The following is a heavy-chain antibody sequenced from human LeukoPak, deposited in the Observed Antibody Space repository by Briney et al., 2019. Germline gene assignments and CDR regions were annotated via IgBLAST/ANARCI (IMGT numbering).Heavy chain of an antibody. J-gene: IGHJ6*02. D-gene: IGHD3-10*01. CDR2: ISGSGGST. CDR3: AKTTAGIDYYGMDV. V-gene: IGHV3-23*01. Sequence: GGSLRLSCAASGFTFSSYAMSWVRQAPGKGLEWVSAISGSGGSTYYADSVKGRFTISRDTSKNTLYLQMNSLRAEDTAVYYCAKTTAGIDYYGMDVWGQGTTVTVSS. CDR1: GFTFSSYA.